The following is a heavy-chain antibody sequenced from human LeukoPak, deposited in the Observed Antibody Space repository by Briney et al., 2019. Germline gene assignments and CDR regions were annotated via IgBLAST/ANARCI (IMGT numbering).Heavy chain of an antibody. CDR3: ARASYSYDISGWVPFDY. CDR1: GGSFSGYY. V-gene: IGHV4-34*01. D-gene: IGHD3-22*01. J-gene: IGHJ4*02. Sequence: SETLSLTCAVYGGSFSGYYWSWIRQPPGKGLEWIGEINHSGSTNYNPSLKSRVTISVDTSKNQFSLKLSSVTAADTAMYYCARASYSYDISGWVPFDYWGQGTLVTVSS. CDR2: INHSGST.